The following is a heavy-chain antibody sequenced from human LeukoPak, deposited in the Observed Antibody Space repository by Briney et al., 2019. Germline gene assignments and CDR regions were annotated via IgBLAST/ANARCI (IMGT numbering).Heavy chain of an antibody. CDR2: IKGDGSEK. D-gene: IGHD2-15*01. V-gene: IGHV3-7*03. J-gene: IGHJ4*02. CDR1: GFTFSSYW. CDR3: AKSNFLVVVAAVDY. Sequence: GGSLRLSCAASGFTFSSYWMTWVRQAPGKGLEWVGNIKGDGSEKYYVDSVKGRFTISRDNSKNTLYLQMNSLRAEDTAVYYCAKSNFLVVVAAVDYWGQGTLVTVSS.